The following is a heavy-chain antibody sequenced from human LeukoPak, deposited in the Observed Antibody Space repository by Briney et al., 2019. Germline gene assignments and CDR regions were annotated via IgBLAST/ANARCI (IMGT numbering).Heavy chain of an antibody. D-gene: IGHD4-11*01. Sequence: GGSLRLSCAGSGFTFNNYAMSWVRRAPRKGLEWVANINQDGSEKYYVDSVRGRFTISRDNAENSLYLQMNSLRAEDTAVCYCARTWMYSNYFRGQGTLVTVSS. J-gene: IGHJ4*02. CDR3: ARTWMYSNYF. V-gene: IGHV3-7*03. CDR2: INQDGSEK. CDR1: GFTFNNYA.